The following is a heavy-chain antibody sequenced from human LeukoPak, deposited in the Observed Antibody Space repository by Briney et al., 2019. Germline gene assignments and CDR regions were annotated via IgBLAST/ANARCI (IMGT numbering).Heavy chain of an antibody. D-gene: IGHD4-11*01. J-gene: IGHJ5*02. CDR3: ARAMTTKNWFDP. CDR2: ISAYNCNT. V-gene: IGHV1-18*01. CDR1: GYTFTSYG. Sequence: ASVKVSCKASGYTFTSYGISWVRQAPGQGLEWMGWISAYNCNTNYAQKLQGRVTMTTDTSTSTAYMELRSLRSDDTAVYYCARAMTTKNWFDPWGQGTLVTVSS.